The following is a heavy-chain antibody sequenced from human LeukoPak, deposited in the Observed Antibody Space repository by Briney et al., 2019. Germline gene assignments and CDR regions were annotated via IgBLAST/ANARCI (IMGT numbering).Heavy chain of an antibody. CDR1: GGSIRSYY. J-gene: IGHJ3*02. V-gene: IGHV4-59*06. Sequence: SETLSLTCTVSGGSIRSYYWSWIRQHPGKGLEWIGYIYYSGSTYYNPSLKSRVTISVDTSKNQFSLKLSSVTAADTAVYYCARYYYDSSGTAFDIWGQGTMVTVSS. D-gene: IGHD3-22*01. CDR2: IYYSGST. CDR3: ARYYYDSSGTAFDI.